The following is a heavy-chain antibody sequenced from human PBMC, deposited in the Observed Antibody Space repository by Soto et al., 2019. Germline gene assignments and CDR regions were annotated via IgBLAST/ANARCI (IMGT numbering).Heavy chain of an antibody. J-gene: IGHJ4*02. CDR3: ARESEDLTSNFDY. CDR1: GFTFPRYS. CDR2: ISSTTNYI. V-gene: IGHV3-21*06. Sequence: PGGSLRLSCAASGFTFPRYSMNWVRQAPGKGLEWVSSISSTTNYIYYGESMKGRFTISRDNAMNSLYLEMNSLRAEDTAVYYCARESEDLTSNFDYWGQGTLVTVSS.